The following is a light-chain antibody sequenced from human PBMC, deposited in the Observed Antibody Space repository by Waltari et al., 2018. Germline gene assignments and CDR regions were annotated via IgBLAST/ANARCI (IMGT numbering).Light chain of an antibody. CDR3: TSCTTSATWV. CDR2: GVT. CDR1: SSDVGTYNY. J-gene: IGLJ3*02. Sequence: QSALTQPASVSGSPGQSITISCTGTSSDVGTYNYVSCYQHHPGKAPKLVIYGVTNRPSGVSNRFSGSKSGNTASLTISGLQAEDEADYHCTSCTTSATWVFGGGTKLTVL. V-gene: IGLV2-14*01.